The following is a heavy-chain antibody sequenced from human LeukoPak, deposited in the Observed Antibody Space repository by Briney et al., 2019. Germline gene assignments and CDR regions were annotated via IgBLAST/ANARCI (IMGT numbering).Heavy chain of an antibody. CDR1: GFTFSSYA. CDR2: ISYDGSNK. CDR3: ARDLVFGGGSYYGGVLDY. V-gene: IGHV3-30*04. Sequence: GGSLRLSCAASGFTFSSYAMHWVRQAPGKGLEWVAVISYDGSNKYYADSMKGRFTISRDNSKNTLYLQMNSLRAEDTAVYYCARDLVFGGGSYYGGVLDYWGQGTLVTVSS. J-gene: IGHJ4*02. D-gene: IGHD1-26*01.